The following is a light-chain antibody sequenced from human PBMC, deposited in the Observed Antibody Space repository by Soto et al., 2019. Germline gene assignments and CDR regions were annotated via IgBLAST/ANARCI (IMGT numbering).Light chain of an antibody. Sequence: EIVLTQSPGTLSLSPGERATLSCRASQSVGNNYLAWYQKKPGQAPRLLIYGASSRATGIPDRFSGSGSGTDFTLTISRLEPEDFAVYYCQQYGSSLLYSFGQGTKLEIK. CDR1: QSVGNNY. CDR3: QQYGSSLLYS. J-gene: IGKJ2*01. V-gene: IGKV3-20*01. CDR2: GAS.